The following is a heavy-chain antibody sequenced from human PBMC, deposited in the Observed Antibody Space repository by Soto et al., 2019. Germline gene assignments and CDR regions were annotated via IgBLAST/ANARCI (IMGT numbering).Heavy chain of an antibody. CDR3: AKATLRVVHPLVFDY. CDR1: GVPCSRYA. V-gene: IGHV3-23*01. CDR2: ISGSGGAT. D-gene: IGHD3-3*01. Sequence: GGSMSLSCEASGVPCSRYAMNLVRPAPGKGLEWISVISGSGGATYFADSVKGRFVISRDNSKNTLYLQMNSLRAEDTAIYYCAKATLRVVHPLVFDYWGQGRLVTFSS. J-gene: IGHJ4*02.